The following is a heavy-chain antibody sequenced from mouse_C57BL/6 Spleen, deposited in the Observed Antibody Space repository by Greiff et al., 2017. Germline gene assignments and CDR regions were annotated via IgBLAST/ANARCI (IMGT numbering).Heavy chain of an antibody. V-gene: IGHV1-9*01. J-gene: IGHJ4*01. CDR2: ILPGSGST. D-gene: IGHD3-3*01. CDR3: ARPGPPYYYAMDY. CDR1: GYTFTGYW. Sequence: VQLQQSGAELMKPGASVKLSCKATGYTFTGYWIEWVKQRPGHGLEWIGEILPGSGSTNYYEKFKGKATFTADTSSNTAYMQLSSLTTEDSAIYYCARPGPPYYYAMDYWGQGTSVTVSS.